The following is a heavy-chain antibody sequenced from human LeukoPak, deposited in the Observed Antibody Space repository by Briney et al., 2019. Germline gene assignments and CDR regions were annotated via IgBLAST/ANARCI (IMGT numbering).Heavy chain of an antibody. CDR2: INHSGST. CDR1: GGSFSGYY. J-gene: IGHJ4*02. CDR3: AREMLNGSGYFDY. Sequence: SETLSLTCAVYGGSFSGYYWSWIRQPPGKGLEWIGEINHSGSTNYNPSLKSRVTISVDTSKNQFSLKLSSVTAADTAVYYCAREMLNGSGYFDYWGQGTLVTVSS. D-gene: IGHD3-3*01. V-gene: IGHV4-34*01.